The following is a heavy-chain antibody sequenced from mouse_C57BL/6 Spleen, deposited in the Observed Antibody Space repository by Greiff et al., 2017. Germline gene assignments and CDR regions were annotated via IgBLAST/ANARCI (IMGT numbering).Heavy chain of an antibody. V-gene: IGHV1-50*01. J-gene: IGHJ3*01. D-gene: IGHD2-3*01. Sequence: VQLQQPGAELVKPGASVKLSCKASGYTFTSYWMQWVKQRPGQGLEWIGEIDPSDSYTTYNQKFKGKATLTVDTSSSTAYMQLSSLTSEDSAVYYCARFSNGYLFAYWGQGTLVTVSA. CDR2: IDPSDSYT. CDR1: GYTFTSYW. CDR3: ARFSNGYLFAY.